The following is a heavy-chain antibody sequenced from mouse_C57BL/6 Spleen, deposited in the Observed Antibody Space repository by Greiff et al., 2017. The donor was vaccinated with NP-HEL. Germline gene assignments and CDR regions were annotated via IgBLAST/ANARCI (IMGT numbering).Heavy chain of an antibody. V-gene: IGHV3-6*01. CDR1: GYSITSGYY. CDR3: AREGISHFNY. Sequence: VQLKESGPGLVKPSQSLSLTCSVTGYSITSGYYWNWIRQFPGNKLEWMGYISYDGSNNYNPSLKIRISITRDPSKNQFFLKLNSVTTEDTATYYCAREGISHFNYWGQGTTLTVSS. CDR2: ISYDGSN. J-gene: IGHJ2*01.